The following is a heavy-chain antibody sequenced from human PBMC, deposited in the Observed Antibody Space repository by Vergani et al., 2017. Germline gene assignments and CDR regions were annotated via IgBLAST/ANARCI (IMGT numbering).Heavy chain of an antibody. Sequence: EVQLVESGGGLVKPGGSLRLSCAASGFTFSSYSMNWVRQAPGKGLEWVSSISSSSSYIYYADTVKGRFTISRDNAKNSLYLQMNSLRAEDTAVYYCARDQYYGSGSYYPFHYGGQGTLVTVSS. D-gene: IGHD3-10*01. CDR3: ARDQYYGSGSYYPFHY. CDR2: ISSSSSYI. CDR1: GFTFSSYS. J-gene: IGHJ4*02. V-gene: IGHV3-21*01.